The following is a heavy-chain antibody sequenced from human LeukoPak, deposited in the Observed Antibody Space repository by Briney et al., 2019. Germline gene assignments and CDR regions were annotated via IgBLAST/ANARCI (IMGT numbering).Heavy chain of an antibody. CDR2: INPSSGGT. V-gene: IGHV1-2*02. D-gene: IGHD1-26*01. J-gene: IGHJ3*02. CDR1: VYTFTGYY. CDR3: ARAREDAFDI. Sequence: ASVKVSCKASVYTFTGYYLHWVRQAPGQGLEWMGWINPSSGGTNYAQKFQRRVTMSRDTSISTAYMELSRLRSDDTAVYHCARAREDAFDIWGQGTMVTVSS.